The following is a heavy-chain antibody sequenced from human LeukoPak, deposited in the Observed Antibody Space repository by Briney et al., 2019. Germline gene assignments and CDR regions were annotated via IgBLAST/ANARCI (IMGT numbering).Heavy chain of an antibody. Sequence: PSETLSLTCAVYGGSFSGYYWSWIRQPPGKGLEWIGEINHSGSTNYNPSLKSRVTISVDTSKNQFSLKLSSVTAADTAVYYCARSCPPKRKAIVVVPAAASHYSYYMDVWGKGTTVTVSS. CDR2: INHSGST. CDR3: ARSCPPKRKAIVVVPAAASHYSYYMDV. D-gene: IGHD2-2*01. J-gene: IGHJ6*03. CDR1: GGSFSGYY. V-gene: IGHV4-34*01.